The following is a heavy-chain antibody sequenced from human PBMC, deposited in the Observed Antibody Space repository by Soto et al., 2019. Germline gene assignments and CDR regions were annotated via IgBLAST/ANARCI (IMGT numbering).Heavy chain of an antibody. CDR2: IIPSFGTA. V-gene: IGHV1-69*01. D-gene: IGHD3-3*01. CDR3: ASTFGVVTGFDY. CDR1: GGTFSSYA. Sequence: QVQLVQSGAEVKKPGSSVKVSCKASGGTFSSYAISWVRQAPGQGLEWMGGIIPSFGTANYAQKFQGRVRIAADESTSTAYMELSSLRSEDTDVYYCASTFGVVTGFDYWGQGTLVTVSS. J-gene: IGHJ4*02.